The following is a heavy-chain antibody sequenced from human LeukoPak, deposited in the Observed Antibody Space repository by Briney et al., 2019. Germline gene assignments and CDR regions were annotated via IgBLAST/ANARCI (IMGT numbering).Heavy chain of an antibody. Sequence: ASVKVSCKASGYTSTSYDINWVRQATGQGLEWMGWMNPNSGNTGYAQKFQGRVTMTRNTSISTAYMELSSLRSEDTAVYYCARDRYCSSTSCHLNRGVFDYWGQGTLVTVSS. D-gene: IGHD2-2*01. J-gene: IGHJ4*02. CDR3: ARDRYCSSTSCHLNRGVFDY. V-gene: IGHV1-8*01. CDR1: GYTSTSYD. CDR2: MNPNSGNT.